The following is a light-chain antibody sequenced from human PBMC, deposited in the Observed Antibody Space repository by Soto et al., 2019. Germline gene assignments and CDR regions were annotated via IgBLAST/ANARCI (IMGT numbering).Light chain of an antibody. J-gene: IGKJ4*01. CDR1: QSVGST. CDR3: QQYAAFPLP. V-gene: IGKV3-15*01. Sequence: EVVMTQSPATLSVSPGERVTLSCKASQSVGSTLAWYQQNPGQAPRLLFYGASTRAAGIPARFSGSGSGTEFTLSISSLQSEDFAVYYCQQYAAFPLPVGGGTKVGIK. CDR2: GAS.